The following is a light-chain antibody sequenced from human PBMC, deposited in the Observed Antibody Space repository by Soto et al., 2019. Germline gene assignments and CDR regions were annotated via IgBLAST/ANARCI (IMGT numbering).Light chain of an antibody. CDR3: QQYNNWPPYA. V-gene: IGKV3-15*01. CDR2: DVS. CDR1: QSISRN. Sequence: EVVMTQSPGAPSVSPGERATLSCRASQSISRNLAWYQQKPGRAPRLLIYDVSTRATGVPARFSGGGSETEFTLTISSLQSEDFAVYYCQQYNNWPPYAFGQGTRLEIK. J-gene: IGKJ5*01.